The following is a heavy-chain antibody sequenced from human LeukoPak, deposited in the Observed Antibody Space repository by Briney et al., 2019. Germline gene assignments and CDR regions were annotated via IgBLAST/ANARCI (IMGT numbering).Heavy chain of an antibody. J-gene: IGHJ4*02. Sequence: PGGSLRLSCEASGFIFSTYGMHWVRQAPGKGLGWVAVIWYDGSNKYYADSVKGRFTISRDNSKNTLYLQMSSLRAEDTAVYYCVREKSGYTNGWYLFDYWGQGTLVTVSS. D-gene: IGHD6-19*01. V-gene: IGHV3-33*01. CDR2: IWYDGSNK. CDR1: GFIFSTYG. CDR3: VREKSGYTNGWYLFDY.